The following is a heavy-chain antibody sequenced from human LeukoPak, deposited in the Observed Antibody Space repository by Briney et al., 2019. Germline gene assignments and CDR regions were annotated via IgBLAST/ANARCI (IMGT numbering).Heavy chain of an antibody. Sequence: GGSLRLSCVASGFTFSNYWMSWVRQAPGKGLEWVANITPDGSDRYYVDSLKGRVTISRDNTKSSLYLQLNSLRAEDTAVYYCVPGGLAVSGIDYWGQGALVTVSS. D-gene: IGHD6-19*01. CDR2: ITPDGSDR. CDR3: VPGGLAVSGIDY. CDR1: GFTFSNYW. J-gene: IGHJ4*02. V-gene: IGHV3-7*01.